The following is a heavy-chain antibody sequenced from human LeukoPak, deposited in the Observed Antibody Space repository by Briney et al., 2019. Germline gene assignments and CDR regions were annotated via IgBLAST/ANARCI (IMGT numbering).Heavy chain of an antibody. CDR1: GGTFSSYA. CDR3: ARNQALYDILTGYYYFDY. Sequence: SVKVSCKASGGTFSSYAISWVRQAPGQGLEWMGGIIPIFGTANYAQKFQGRVTITADKSTSTAYMELSSLRPEDTAAYYCARNQALYDILTGYYYFDYWGQGTLVTVSS. CDR2: IIPIFGTA. V-gene: IGHV1-69*06. J-gene: IGHJ4*02. D-gene: IGHD3-9*01.